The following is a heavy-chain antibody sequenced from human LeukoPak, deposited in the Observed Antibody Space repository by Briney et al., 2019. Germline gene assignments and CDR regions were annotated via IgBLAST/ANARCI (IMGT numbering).Heavy chain of an antibody. CDR3: ASGIQTQGNNF. D-gene: IGHD4-23*01. V-gene: IGHV4-4*07. J-gene: IGHJ4*02. CDR2: MYINGET. Sequence: PSETLSLTCTVSGGSVSSYYWTWIRQPAGKGLEWVGRMYINGETNYNPSLRNRATLSLDTSKNQFSLKLTSLTAADSAVYYCASGIQTQGNNFWGQGTLVTVSS. CDR1: GGSVSSYY.